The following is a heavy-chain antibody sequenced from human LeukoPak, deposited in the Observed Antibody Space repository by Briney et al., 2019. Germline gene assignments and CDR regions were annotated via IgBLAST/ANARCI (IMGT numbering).Heavy chain of an antibody. D-gene: IGHD1-26*01. CDR3: ARDWYWYSGSYGRAFDI. V-gene: IGHV4-39*07. J-gene: IGHJ3*02. Sequence: SETLSLTCTVSGGSISSSNYYWGWIRQPPGKGLEWIGSIYHSGSTYYNPSLKSRVTISVDTSKNQFSLKLSSVTAADTAVYYCARDWYWYSGSYGRAFDIWGQGTMVTVSS. CDR2: IYHSGST. CDR1: GGSISSSNYY.